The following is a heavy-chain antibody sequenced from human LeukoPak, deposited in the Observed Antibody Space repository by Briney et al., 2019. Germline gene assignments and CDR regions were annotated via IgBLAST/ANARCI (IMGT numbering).Heavy chain of an antibody. D-gene: IGHD3-3*01. J-gene: IGHJ4*02. CDR2: ISTYTGKI. V-gene: IGHV1-18*01. CDR3: ARDSGTIFGIVRYYFDY. CDR1: GGTFSSYA. Sequence: GSSVKASCKASGGTFSSYAISWVRQAPGQGLEWMGWISTYTGKINYAQKLQGRVTMTTDTSTSTAYMELRSLRSDDTAVYYCARDSGTIFGIVRYYFDYWGQGTLVTVSS.